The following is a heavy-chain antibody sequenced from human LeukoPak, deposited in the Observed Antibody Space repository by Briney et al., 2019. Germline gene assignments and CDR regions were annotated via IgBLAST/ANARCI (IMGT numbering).Heavy chain of an antibody. CDR2: ISGSGTTT. CDR1: GFTFTSYA. Sequence: GGSLRLSCAASGFTFTSYAMSGVGQAPGKGREGISIISGSGTTTYYADSVKGRCTISRDNSKDTLYLQMNSLRAEDTAVYYCAKRGYSDSRPEYYFEYWGQGTLVTV. J-gene: IGHJ4*02. CDR3: AKRGYSDSRPEYYFEY. D-gene: IGHD3-22*01. V-gene: IGHV3-23*01.